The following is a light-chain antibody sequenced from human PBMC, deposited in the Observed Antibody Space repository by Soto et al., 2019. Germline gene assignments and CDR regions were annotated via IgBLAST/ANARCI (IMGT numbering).Light chain of an antibody. Sequence: DIQMTQSPSTLSASVGDRVTITCRASQSIGSWLAWYQQKPGKAPKLLIYKASSIESGVPSRFSGSGSGTEFTLIISSLQPDDFASYYCQQYGSYSPWTFGQGTKVEIK. V-gene: IGKV1-5*03. CDR3: QQYGSYSPWT. CDR2: KAS. J-gene: IGKJ1*01. CDR1: QSIGSW.